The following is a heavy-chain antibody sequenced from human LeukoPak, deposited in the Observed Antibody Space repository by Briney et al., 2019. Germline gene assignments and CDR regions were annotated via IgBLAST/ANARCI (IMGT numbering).Heavy chain of an antibody. J-gene: IGHJ4*02. Sequence: PGGSLRLSCAASGFTFSGSAMHWVRQASGKWLEWVGHIRSKANNYASAYAASVTGRFTISRDDSKNTTYLQMNSLKTEDTAVYYCTRYYFESSTYKYEAYWRQGTLVTVSS. D-gene: IGHD3-22*01. CDR1: GFTFSGSA. V-gene: IGHV3-73*01. CDR3: TRYYFESSTYKYEAY. CDR2: IRSKANNYAS.